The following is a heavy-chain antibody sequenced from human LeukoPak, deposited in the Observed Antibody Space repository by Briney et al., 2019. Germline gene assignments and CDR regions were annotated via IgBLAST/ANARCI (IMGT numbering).Heavy chain of an antibody. CDR3: ARASGSSWWFDS. CDR2: VNPNSGDT. Sequence: ASVKASCKASGYTLTGYYLQWVGQAPGQVLEWMGCVNPNSGDTNYAQKFQGSVTMTRDTSISTVYMELSRLRSDDTAVYYCARASGSSWWFDSWGQGTLVTVSS. V-gene: IGHV1-2*02. J-gene: IGHJ5*01. D-gene: IGHD1-26*01. CDR1: GYTLTGYY.